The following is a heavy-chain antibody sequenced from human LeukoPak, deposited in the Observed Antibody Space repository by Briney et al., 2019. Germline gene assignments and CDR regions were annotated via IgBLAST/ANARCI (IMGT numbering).Heavy chain of an antibody. CDR1: GGTFSSYA. Sequence: SVKVSCKASGGTFSSYAISWVRQAPGQGLEWMGRIIPILGIANYAQKFQGRVTITADKSTSTAYMELSSLRSEDTAVYYCARLSSGSHIDYWGQGTLVTVSS. V-gene: IGHV1-69*04. J-gene: IGHJ4*02. D-gene: IGHD6-25*01. CDR2: IIPILGIA. CDR3: ARLSSGSHIDY.